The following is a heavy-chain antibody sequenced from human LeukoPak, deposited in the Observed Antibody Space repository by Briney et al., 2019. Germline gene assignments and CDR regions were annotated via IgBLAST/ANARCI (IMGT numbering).Heavy chain of an antibody. CDR1: GGSISSYY. D-gene: IGHD2-2*02. CDR2: IYYSGST. V-gene: IGHV4-59*01. Sequence: SETLSLTCAVSGGSISSYYWSWIRQPPGEGLEWIGYIYYSGSTNYNPSLKSRVTISVDTSKNQFSLKLSSVTAADTAVYYCARSDGYCSSTSCYNVGAFDIWGQGTMVTVSS. J-gene: IGHJ3*02. CDR3: ARSDGYCSSTSCYNVGAFDI.